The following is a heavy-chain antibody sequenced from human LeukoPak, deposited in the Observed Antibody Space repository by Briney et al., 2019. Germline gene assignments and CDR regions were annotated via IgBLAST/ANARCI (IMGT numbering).Heavy chain of an antibody. CDR3: ARGGPYYYDSTKTFDY. CDR2: IIPIFGTA. CDR1: GGTFSSYA. J-gene: IGHJ4*02. D-gene: IGHD3-22*01. Sequence: GASVKVSCTASGGTFSSYAISWVRQAPGQGLEWMGGIIPIFGTANYAQKFQGRVTITADESTSTAYMELSSLRSEDTAVYYCARGGPYYYDSTKTFDYWGQGTLVTVSS. V-gene: IGHV1-69*13.